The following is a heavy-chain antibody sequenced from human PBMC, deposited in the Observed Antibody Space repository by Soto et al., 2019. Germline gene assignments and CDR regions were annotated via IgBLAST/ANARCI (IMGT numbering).Heavy chain of an antibody. CDR2: INPSGGST. CDR1: GYTFTSYC. Sequence: ASVKVSCKASGYTFTSYCMHWVRQAPGQGLEWMRIINPSGGSTSYAQKFQGRVTMTRDTSTSTVYMELSSLRSEDTAVYYCASSGYSSPFDYWGQGTLVTVSS. J-gene: IGHJ4*02. CDR3: ASSGYSSPFDY. D-gene: IGHD3-22*01. V-gene: IGHV1-46*01.